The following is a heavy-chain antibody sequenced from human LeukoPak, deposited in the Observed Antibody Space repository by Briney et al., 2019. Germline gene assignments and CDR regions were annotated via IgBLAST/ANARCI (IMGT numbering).Heavy chain of an antibody. J-gene: IGHJ6*03. CDR3: ARKGLGSIAARPFYYYYYMDV. CDR1: GGSFSGYY. D-gene: IGHD6-6*01. V-gene: IGHV4-34*01. CDR2: INHSGST. Sequence: SETLSLTCVVYGGSFSGYYWSWIRQPPGKGLEWIGEINHSGSTNYNPSLKSRVTISVDTSKNQFSLKLSSVTAADTAVYYCARKGLGSIAARPFYYYYYMDVWGKGTTVTVSS.